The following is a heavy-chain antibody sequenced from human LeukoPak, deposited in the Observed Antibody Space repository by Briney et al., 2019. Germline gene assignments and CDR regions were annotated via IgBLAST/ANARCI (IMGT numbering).Heavy chain of an antibody. CDR1: GGSISSYY. D-gene: IGHD1-26*01. V-gene: IGHV4-4*07. CDR2: IYTSGST. CDR3: ARDRSGSYYFDY. J-gene: IGHJ4*02. Sequence: RASETLSLTSTVSGGSISSYYWSWIRQPAGKGLEWIGRIYTSGSTNYNPSLKSRVTMSVVTSKNQFSLKLSSVTAADTAVYYCARDRSGSYYFDYWGQGTLVTVSS.